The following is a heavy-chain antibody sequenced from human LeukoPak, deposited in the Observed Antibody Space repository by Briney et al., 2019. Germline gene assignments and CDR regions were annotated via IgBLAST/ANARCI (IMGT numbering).Heavy chain of an antibody. Sequence: SVKVSCKASGGTFSSYAISWVRQAPGQGLEWMGGIIRILDTANYAQKFQGRVTITADESTSTAYMELSSLRSEDTAVYYCARGYNWNDMDTPYYYFGMDVWGQGTTVTVSS. CDR1: GGTFSSYA. J-gene: IGHJ6*02. CDR2: IIRILDTA. V-gene: IGHV1-69*13. CDR3: ARGYNWNDMDTPYYYFGMDV. D-gene: IGHD1-1*01.